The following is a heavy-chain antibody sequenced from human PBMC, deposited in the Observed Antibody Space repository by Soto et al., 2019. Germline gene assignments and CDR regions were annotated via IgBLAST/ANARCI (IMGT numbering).Heavy chain of an antibody. V-gene: IGHV2-70*11. Sequence: NSSRSGPTLVKPTQTLTLTCTFSGFSLSTSGMCVSWIRQPPGKALEWLARIDWDDDKYYSTSLKTRLTISKDTSKNQVVLTMTNMDPVDTATYYCARTLFYGGNSYYYYGMDVWGQGTTVTVSS. CDR3: ARTLFYGGNSYYYYGMDV. D-gene: IGHD4-17*01. CDR1: GFSLSTSGMC. J-gene: IGHJ6*02. CDR2: IDWDDDK.